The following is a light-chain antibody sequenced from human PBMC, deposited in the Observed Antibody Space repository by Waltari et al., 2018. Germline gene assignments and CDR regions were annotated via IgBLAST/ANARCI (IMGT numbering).Light chain of an antibody. J-gene: IGKJ2*01. V-gene: IGKV1-5*03. CDR2: EAY. Sequence: DIQMTQSPSTLSEFVGDRVTITCRASQSINIWLAWYQQKSGKAPKLLIYEAYILESGVPSRFSGSGSGTEFTLTISSLQAEDFATYYCQQYNSYSPYTFGQGTKLEMK. CDR1: QSINIW. CDR3: QQYNSYSPYT.